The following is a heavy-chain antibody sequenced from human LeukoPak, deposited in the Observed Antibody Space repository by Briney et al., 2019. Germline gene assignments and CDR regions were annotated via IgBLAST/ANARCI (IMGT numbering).Heavy chain of an antibody. CDR2: MNPNSGNT. CDR1: GYTFTSYD. Sequence: GASVKVSCRASGYTFTSYDINWVRQATGRGREWMGWMNPNSGNTGYAQKFQGRVTITRNTSISTAYMELSSLRSEDTAVYYCARSNLRSGFTSPIRYWGQGTLVTVSS. D-gene: IGHD3-3*01. CDR3: ARSNLRSGFTSPIRY. J-gene: IGHJ4*02. V-gene: IGHV1-8*01.